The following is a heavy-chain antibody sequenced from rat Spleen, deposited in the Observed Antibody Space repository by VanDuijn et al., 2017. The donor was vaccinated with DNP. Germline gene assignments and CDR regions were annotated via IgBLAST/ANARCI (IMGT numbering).Heavy chain of an antibody. D-gene: IGHD1-12*02. Sequence: EVQLVESGGDLVQPGRSLKLSCVASGFTFNNYWMTWIRQVPGKGLEWVASITSSGGSTYYPDSVKGRFTISRDNAKNTLYLQMNSLRSEETATYYCARGGGYYYDGSYYYGGFDYWGQGVMVTVSS. CDR1: GFTFNNYW. CDR2: ITSSGGST. V-gene: IGHV5-31*01. J-gene: IGHJ2*01. CDR3: ARGGGYYYDGSYYYGGFDY.